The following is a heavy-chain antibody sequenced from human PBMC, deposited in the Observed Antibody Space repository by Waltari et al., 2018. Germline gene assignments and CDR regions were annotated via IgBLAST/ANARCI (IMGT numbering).Heavy chain of an antibody. J-gene: IGHJ1*01. V-gene: IGHV1-69*09. CDR2: LIPILGIA. CDR1: GGTFSSYA. CDR3: ASRHCSSTSCYRGAEYFQH. D-gene: IGHD2-2*02. Sequence: QVQLVQSGAEVKKPGSSVKVSCKASGGTFSSYAISWVRQAPGQGLEWMGRLIPILGIANYAQNFQGRVTLTADKSTSTASMELSSLRSEDTAVYYCASRHCSSTSCYRGAEYFQHWGQGTLVTVSS.